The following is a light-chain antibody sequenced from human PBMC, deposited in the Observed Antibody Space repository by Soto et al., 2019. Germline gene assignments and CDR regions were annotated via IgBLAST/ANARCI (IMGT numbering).Light chain of an antibody. CDR2: KVS. CDR3: LQATHYRPYN. CDR1: QSLEHSDGNTY. V-gene: IGKV2-24*01. Sequence: DVVMTQTPLSSPVPLGQPASISCRSSQSLEHSDGNTYLNWLHQRPGQPPRLLIYKVSHRFSGXAXRXXVSGAGTDFTLKIRSVEAEDVVILYSLQATHYRPYNFGPGTKLEIK. J-gene: IGKJ2*01.